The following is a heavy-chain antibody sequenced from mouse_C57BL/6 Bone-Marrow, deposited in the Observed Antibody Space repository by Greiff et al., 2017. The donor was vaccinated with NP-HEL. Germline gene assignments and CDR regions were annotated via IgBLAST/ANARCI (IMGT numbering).Heavy chain of an antibody. V-gene: IGHV1-59*01. CDR1: GYTFTSYW. CDR3: AREGELGTSAY. Sequence: QVQLQQPGAELVRPGTSVKLSCTASGYTFTSYWMHWVQQRPGQGLEWIGVINSFDRYTNYHQKSKGKATLPVDTSSSTAYMQLSSQTSEDSAVYYCAREGELGTSAYWGQGTLVTVSA. D-gene: IGHD4-1*01. J-gene: IGHJ3*01. CDR2: INSFDRYT.